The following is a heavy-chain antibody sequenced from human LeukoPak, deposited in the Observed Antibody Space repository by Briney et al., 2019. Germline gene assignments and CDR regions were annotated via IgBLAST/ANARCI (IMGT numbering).Heavy chain of an antibody. CDR2: ISGYNGHT. CDR1: GYTFTSYG. Sequence: ASVKVSCKASGYTFTSYGISWVRQAPGQGLEWMGWISGYNGHTNYAQKLQGRVTMTTDTSTSTACMELRSLRSDDTAVYYCAREPTGDILTGYYIHFDYWGQGTLVTVSS. D-gene: IGHD3-9*01. V-gene: IGHV1-18*01. J-gene: IGHJ4*02. CDR3: AREPTGDILTGYYIHFDY.